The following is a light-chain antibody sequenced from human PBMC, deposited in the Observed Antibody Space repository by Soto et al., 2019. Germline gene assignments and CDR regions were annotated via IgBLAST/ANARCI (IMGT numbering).Light chain of an antibody. Sequence: QSVLTQPASVSGSPGQSITISCTGTSSYVGNYNLVSWYQQHPGKAPKLMIYEVSQRPSGVSNRFSGSKSGNTASLAISGLQAEDEADYYCCSYAGSGTYVFGTGTKVTVL. CDR2: EVS. CDR3: CSYAGSGTYV. V-gene: IGLV2-23*02. J-gene: IGLJ1*01. CDR1: SSYVGNYNL.